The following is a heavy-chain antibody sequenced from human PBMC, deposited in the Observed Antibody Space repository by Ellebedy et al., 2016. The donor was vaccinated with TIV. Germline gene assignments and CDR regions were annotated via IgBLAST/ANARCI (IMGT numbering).Heavy chain of an antibody. V-gene: IGHV3-23*01. CDR3: AKDLSVGGQKGGGLFDY. Sequence: GGSLRLSCAASGFTFSSYAMSWVRQAPGKGLEWVSAISGSGGSTYYADSVKGRFTISRDNSKNTLYLQMNSRRAEDTVVYYCAKDLSVGGQKGGGLFDYWGQGTLVTVSS. D-gene: IGHD2-2*01. J-gene: IGHJ4*02. CDR1: GFTFSSYA. CDR2: ISGSGGST.